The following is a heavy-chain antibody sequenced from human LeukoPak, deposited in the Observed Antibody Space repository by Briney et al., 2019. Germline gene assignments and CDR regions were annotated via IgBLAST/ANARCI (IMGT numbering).Heavy chain of an antibody. V-gene: IGHV4-34*01. Sequence: SETLSLTCAVYGGSFSGYYWSWIRQPPGKGLEWIGEINHSGSTNYNPSLKSRVTISVDTSKNQFSLKLSSVTAADTAVYYCARGRNWLSPAIWNYRGQGTLVTVSS. D-gene: IGHD3-9*01. CDR1: GGSFSGYY. CDR2: INHSGST. CDR3: ARGRNWLSPAIWNY. J-gene: IGHJ4*02.